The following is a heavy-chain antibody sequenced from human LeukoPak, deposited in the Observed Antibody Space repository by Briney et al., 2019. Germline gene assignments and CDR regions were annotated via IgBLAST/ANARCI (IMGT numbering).Heavy chain of an antibody. CDR2: INHSGST. J-gene: IGHJ4*02. V-gene: IGHV4-34*01. Sequence: SDTLSLTCAVYGGSFSGYYWSWIRQPPGKGLEWIGEINHSGSTNYNPSLKSRVTISVDTSKNQFSLKLSSVTAADTAVYYCARTEEDSGYYPSDYWGQGTLVTVSS. CDR3: ARTEEDSGYYPSDY. CDR1: GGSFSGYY. D-gene: IGHD3-22*01.